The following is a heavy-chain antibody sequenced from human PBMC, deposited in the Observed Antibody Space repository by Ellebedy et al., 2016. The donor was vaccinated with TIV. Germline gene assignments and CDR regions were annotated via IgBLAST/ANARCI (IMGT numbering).Heavy chain of an antibody. J-gene: IGHJ4*02. V-gene: IGHV3-30-3*02. CDR1: GFIFSSYP. Sequence: GESLKISCAASGFIFSSYPMHWVRQAPGEGLQWLAVISYDGTNKYYAGSVKGRFTISRDNSKNTLYVQMNSLRAEDTAVYYCAKSRKAGDFWSGYTFDSWGQGTLVSVSS. CDR3: AKSRKAGDFWSGYTFDS. CDR2: ISYDGTNK. D-gene: IGHD3-3*01.